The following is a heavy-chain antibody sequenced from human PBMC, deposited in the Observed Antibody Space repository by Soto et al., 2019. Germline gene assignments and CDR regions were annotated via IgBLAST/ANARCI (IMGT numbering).Heavy chain of an antibody. D-gene: IGHD2-2*01. J-gene: IGHJ6*02. CDR1: GYSFTSHW. CDR2: IYPSDSDI. Sequence: PRASLKISCKTSGYSFTSHWIACVRPMPGKGLEWMEIIYPSDSDIGYRRSFQGQVTISVDKSISTAYLQWSSLKASDTATYYCARQDYSNYRGGMDVWGRGTRVTFSS. CDR3: ARQDYSNYRGGMDV. V-gene: IGHV5-51*01.